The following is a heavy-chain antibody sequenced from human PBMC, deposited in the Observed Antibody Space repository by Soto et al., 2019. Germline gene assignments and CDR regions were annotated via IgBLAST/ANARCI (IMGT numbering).Heavy chain of an antibody. D-gene: IGHD1-26*01. CDR3: ARAGDGQSIYYYYGMDV. V-gene: IGHV4-59*01. CDR1: GGSISSYY. J-gene: IGHJ6*02. Sequence: QVQLQESGPGLVKPSETLSLTCTVSGGSISSYYWSWIRQPPGKGLGWIGYIYYSGSTNYNPSLKSRVTISVDTSKNQFSLKLSSVTAADTAVYYGARAGDGQSIYYYYGMDVWGQGTTVTVSS. CDR2: IYYSGST.